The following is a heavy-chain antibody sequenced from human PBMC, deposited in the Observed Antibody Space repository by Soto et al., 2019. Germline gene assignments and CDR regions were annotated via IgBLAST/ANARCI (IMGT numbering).Heavy chain of an antibody. CDR2: ISGSGGST. D-gene: IGHD6-13*01. CDR1: GFTFSSYA. J-gene: IGHJ5*02. Sequence: VGSLRLSCAASGFTFSSYAMSWVRQAPGKGLEWVSAISGSGGSTYYADSVKGRFTISRDNSKNTLYLQMNSLRAEDTAVYYGAKSTAAACTFDLRGQGSLVTLSS. V-gene: IGHV3-23*01. CDR3: AKSTAAACTFDL.